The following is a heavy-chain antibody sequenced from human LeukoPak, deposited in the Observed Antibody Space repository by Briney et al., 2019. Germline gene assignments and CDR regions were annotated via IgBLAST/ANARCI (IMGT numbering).Heavy chain of an antibody. CDR1: GFTFSNYW. CDR2: IKEDGSAT. CDR3: VGGFNAWTDYFDS. V-gene: IGHV3-7*04. D-gene: IGHD3/OR15-3a*01. Sequence: GGSLRLSCEGSGFTFSNYWMSWFRQAPGKGLEWVAFIKEDGSATFYVDSVKGRFTISRDNAKNSLYLQMDSLRAEDTAVYYCVGGFNAWTDYFDSWGQGTLVTVSS. J-gene: IGHJ4*02.